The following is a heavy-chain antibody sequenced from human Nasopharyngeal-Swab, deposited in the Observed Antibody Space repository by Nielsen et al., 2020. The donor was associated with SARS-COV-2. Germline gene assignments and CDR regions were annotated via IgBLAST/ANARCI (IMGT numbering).Heavy chain of an antibody. D-gene: IGHD3-3*01. CDR3: ARALYDFWSGYYTENYGMDV. J-gene: IGHJ6*02. Sequence: SVKVSCKASGGTFSSYAISWVRQAPGQGLEWMGGIIPIFGTANYAQKFQGRVTITADESTSTAYMELSSLRSEDTAVYYCARALYDFWSGYYTENYGMDVWGQGTTVTVSS. CDR1: GGTFSSYA. CDR2: IIPIFGTA. V-gene: IGHV1-69*13.